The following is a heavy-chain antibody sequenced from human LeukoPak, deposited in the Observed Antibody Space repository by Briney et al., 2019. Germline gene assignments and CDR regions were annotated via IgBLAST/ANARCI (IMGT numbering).Heavy chain of an antibody. Sequence: GPVKVSCKASGYTFTGYYMHWVRQAPGQGLEWMGRINPNNGGTNYAQKFQGRVTMTRDMSMSTAYMELSRLRSDDTAVYYCAGEDNSSGYRPFDIWGQGTMVTVPS. V-gene: IGHV1-2*06. J-gene: IGHJ3*02. CDR3: AGEDNSSGYRPFDI. D-gene: IGHD3-22*01. CDR1: GYTFTGYY. CDR2: INPNNGGT.